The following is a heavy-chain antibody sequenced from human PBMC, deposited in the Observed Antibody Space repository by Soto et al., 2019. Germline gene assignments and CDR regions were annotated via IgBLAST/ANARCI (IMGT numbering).Heavy chain of an antibody. CDR3: ARAARGTGARTSYFYYGMDV. Sequence: GSGPTLVNPTQSLTLTCTFSGFSLTTSGVGVGWIRQPPGKALEWLAVTYWNDDERYSPSLRNRLTITKDTSKNQVLLTMTNMAPVDTGTYSSARAARGTGARTSYFYYGMDVWGQGSTVTVSS. V-gene: IGHV2-5*01. D-gene: IGHD1-26*01. J-gene: IGHJ6*02. CDR1: GFSLTTSGVG. CDR2: TYWNDDE.